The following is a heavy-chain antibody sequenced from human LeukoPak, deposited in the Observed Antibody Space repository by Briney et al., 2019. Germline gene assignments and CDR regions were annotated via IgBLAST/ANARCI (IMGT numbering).Heavy chain of an antibody. J-gene: IGHJ5*02. Sequence: SVKVSCKASGGTFSSYAISWVRQAPGQGLEWMGDIIPIFGTANYAQKFQGRVTITADESTSTAYMELSSLRSEDTAVYYCARDNSVGDYAWWFDPWGQGTLVTVSS. CDR3: ARDNSVGDYAWWFDP. CDR1: GGTFSSYA. V-gene: IGHV1-69*01. CDR2: IIPIFGTA. D-gene: IGHD1-26*01.